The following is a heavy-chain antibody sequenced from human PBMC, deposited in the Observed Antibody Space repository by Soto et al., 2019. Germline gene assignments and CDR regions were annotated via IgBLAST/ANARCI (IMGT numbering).Heavy chain of an antibody. J-gene: IGHJ4*02. V-gene: IGHV1-8*01. Sequence: QVQLVQSGAEVKKPGVSVKVSCKASGYTFTSYDINWVRQATVQGLEWLGWMNPNSGNTGYAQKFQGRVTMTRTTSISTAYMELSSLRSEDTAVYYCARTLYCDNVDYWGQGTLVTVSS. CDR1: GYTFTSYD. CDR2: MNPNSGNT. D-gene: IGHD4-17*01. CDR3: ARTLYCDNVDY.